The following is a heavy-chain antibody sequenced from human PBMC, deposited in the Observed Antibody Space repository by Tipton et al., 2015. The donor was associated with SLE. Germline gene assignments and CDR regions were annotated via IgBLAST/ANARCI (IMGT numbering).Heavy chain of an antibody. V-gene: IGHV4-39*07. CDR3: AGVNYGYYYFDY. Sequence: TLSLTCTVSGGSISSSSYYWGWIRQPPGKGLDWIGSIYYSGSTYYNPSLKSRVTISVDTSKNQFSLKLSSVTAADTAVYYCAGVNYGYYYFDYWGQGTLVTVSS. D-gene: IGHD3-10*01. CDR2: IYYSGST. J-gene: IGHJ4*02. CDR1: GGSISSSSYY.